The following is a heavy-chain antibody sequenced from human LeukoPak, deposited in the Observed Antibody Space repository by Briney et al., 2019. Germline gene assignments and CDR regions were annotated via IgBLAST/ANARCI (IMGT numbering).Heavy chain of an antibody. CDR2: AFHSGST. CDR1: GYSISSGRY. D-gene: IGHD2-2*01. CDR3: ARSLSTAGIDY. Sequence: PSETLSLTCTVSGYSISSGRYWGWIRQPPGKGLEWIGSAFHSGSTYYNPSLKSRVTISVDTSKNQFSLNLRSVTAADTAMYFCARSLSTAGIDYWGQGTLVTVSS. J-gene: IGHJ4*02. V-gene: IGHV4-38-2*02.